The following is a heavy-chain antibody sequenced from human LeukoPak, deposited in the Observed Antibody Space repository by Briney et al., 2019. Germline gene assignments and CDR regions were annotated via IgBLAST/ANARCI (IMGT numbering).Heavy chain of an antibody. J-gene: IGHJ6*02. CDR3: ARLRYYGMDV. CDR2: TSSSSSTI. Sequence: GGSXRLSCAASGFTFSGYDMSWVRQAPGKGLEWVSYTSSSSSTIYYADSVKSRFTISRDNAKNSLYLQMNSLRAEDTAVYYCARLRYYGMDVWGQGTTVTVSS. CDR1: GFTFSGYD. V-gene: IGHV3-48*04.